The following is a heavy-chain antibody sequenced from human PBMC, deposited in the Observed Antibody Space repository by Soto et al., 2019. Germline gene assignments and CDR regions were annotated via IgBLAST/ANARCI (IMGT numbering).Heavy chain of an antibody. V-gene: IGHV6-1*01. J-gene: IGHJ4*02. D-gene: IGHD4-4*01. CDR2: TYYRSKWYN. CDR3: ARAQFLYDYSNLFDY. Sequence: PSQTLSLTCAISGDSVSSNSAALNWIRQSPSRGLEWLGRTYYRSKWYNDYAVSVKSRITINPDTSKNQFSLQLNSVTPEDTAVYYCARAQFLYDYSNLFDYWGQGTLVTVSS. CDR1: GDSVSSNSAA.